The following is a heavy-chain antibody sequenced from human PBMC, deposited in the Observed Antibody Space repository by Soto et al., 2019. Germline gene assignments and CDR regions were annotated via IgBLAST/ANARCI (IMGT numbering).Heavy chain of an antibody. Sequence: PGGSLRLSCAASGFTFSTYEMYWVRQAPGEGLEWVSYSSSSSNAIYYGDSVKGRFTISRDNAKNSLHLRMSSLRAEDTAVYYCAREWGSYVRSWPYRDYWGQGTLVTVSS. CDR1: GFTFSTYE. J-gene: IGHJ4*02. D-gene: IGHD1-26*01. V-gene: IGHV3-48*03. CDR3: AREWGSYVRSWPYRDY. CDR2: SSSSSNAI.